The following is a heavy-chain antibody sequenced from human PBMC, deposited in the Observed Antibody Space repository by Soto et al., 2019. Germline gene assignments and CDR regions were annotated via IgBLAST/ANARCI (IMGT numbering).Heavy chain of an antibody. CDR3: ARRLSCSSSSCYAVDY. CDR2: ISGSGDST. D-gene: IGHD2-2*01. J-gene: IGHJ4*02. V-gene: IGHV3-23*01. CDR1: GFTFSNYA. Sequence: EVQLLESGGGLVQPGGSLRLSCAVSGFTFSNYAMSWVRQAPGKGLEWVSGISGSGDSTKYGYSVKGRFTISRDNAKNTLYLQMNSLRAEDTSVYYCARRLSCSSSSCYAVDYWGQGTLVTVSS.